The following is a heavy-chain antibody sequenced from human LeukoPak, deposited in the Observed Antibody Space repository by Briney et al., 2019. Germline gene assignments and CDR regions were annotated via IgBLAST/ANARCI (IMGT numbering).Heavy chain of an antibody. J-gene: IGHJ4*02. CDR1: GNYW. D-gene: IGHD2-2*01. CDR3: VSFYETN. Sequence: GSLRLSCAASGNYWMHWVRQAPGKGLVWVSHINSDGGWTGYADSVKGRFTISKDNAKNTVYLQMNNLRAEDTAVYYCVSFYETNWGRGTLVTVSS. V-gene: IGHV3-74*01. CDR2: INSDGGWT.